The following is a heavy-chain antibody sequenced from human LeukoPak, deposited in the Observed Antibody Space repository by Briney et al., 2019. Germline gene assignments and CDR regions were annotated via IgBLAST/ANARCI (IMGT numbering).Heavy chain of an antibody. D-gene: IGHD5-18*01. V-gene: IGHV3-30*18. J-gene: IGHJ4*02. CDR1: GFTFSSYG. Sequence: PGGSLRLSCAASGFTFSSYGMHWVRQAPGKGLEWVAVISYDGSNKYYADSVKGRFTTSRDNSKYTLYLQMNSLRAEDTAVYYCAKGGNTAMVTSYFDYWGQGTLVTVSS. CDR2: ISYDGSNK. CDR3: AKGGNTAMVTSYFDY.